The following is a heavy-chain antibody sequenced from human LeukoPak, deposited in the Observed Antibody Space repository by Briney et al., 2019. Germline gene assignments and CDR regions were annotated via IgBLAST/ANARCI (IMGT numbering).Heavy chain of an antibody. D-gene: IGHD3-16*01. CDR2: INHNGNVN. CDR3: ARGGGLDV. V-gene: IGHV3-7*03. J-gene: IGHJ6*02. CDR1: GFTFNNYA. Sequence: GGSLRLSCAASGFTFNNYAMHWVRQAPGKGLEWVASINHNGNVNYYVDSVKGRFTISRDNAKNSLYLQMSNLRAEDTAVYFCARGGGLDVWGQGATVTVSS.